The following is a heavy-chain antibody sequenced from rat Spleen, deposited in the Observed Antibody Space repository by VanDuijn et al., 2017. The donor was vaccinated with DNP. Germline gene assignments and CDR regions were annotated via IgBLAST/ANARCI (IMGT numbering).Heavy chain of an antibody. CDR3: TRSAAGLAY. CDR2: TIGSGGNS. J-gene: IGHJ3*01. CDR1: GFTFNDYW. Sequence: EVQLVESGGDLVQPGKSLKLSCVASGFTFNDYWMTWIRQVPGKGLEWVASTIGSGGNSYYPDSLKGRFTISRDNVRNTLYLQMNSLRSEDTATYYCTRSAAGLAYWGQGTLVTVSS. V-gene: IGHV5-31*01. D-gene: IGHD1-2*01.